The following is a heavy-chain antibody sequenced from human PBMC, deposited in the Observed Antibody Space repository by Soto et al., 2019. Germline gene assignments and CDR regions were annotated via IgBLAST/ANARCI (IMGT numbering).Heavy chain of an antibody. V-gene: IGHV3-30-3*01. Sequence: RRLSCAASGFTFSSYAMHWVRQAPGKGLEWVAVISYDGSNKYYADSVKGRFTISRDNSKNTLYLQMNSLRAEDTAVYYCARAGIYSNYGEGMDVWGQGTTVTVSS. CDR3: ARAGIYSNYGEGMDV. J-gene: IGHJ6*02. CDR2: ISYDGSNK. CDR1: GFTFSSYA. D-gene: IGHD4-4*01.